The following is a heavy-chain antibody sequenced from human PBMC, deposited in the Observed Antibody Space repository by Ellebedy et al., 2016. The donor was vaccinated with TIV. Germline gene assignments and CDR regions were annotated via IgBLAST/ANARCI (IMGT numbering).Heavy chain of an antibody. CDR3: ARERVTMVRGVIRGFDY. CDR1: GYTFTSYA. D-gene: IGHD3-10*01. V-gene: IGHV1-3*01. Sequence: ASVKVSCXASGYTFTSYAMHWVRQAPGQRLEWMGWINAGNGNTKYSQKFQGRVTITRDTSASTAYMELSSLRSEDTAVYYCARERVTMVRGVIRGFDYWGQGTLVTVSS. J-gene: IGHJ4*02. CDR2: INAGNGNT.